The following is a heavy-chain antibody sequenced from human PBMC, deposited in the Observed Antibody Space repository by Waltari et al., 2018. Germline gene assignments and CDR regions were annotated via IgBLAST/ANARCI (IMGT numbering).Heavy chain of an antibody. CDR3: ARDSRGGSAGEDWFDP. D-gene: IGHD3-16*01. J-gene: IGHJ5*02. CDR1: GYTFTGYY. CDR2: INPNSGGT. V-gene: IGHV1-2*02. Sequence: QVQLVQSGAEVKKPGASVKVSCKASGYTFTGYYMPWVRQAPGQGLEWMGWINPNSGGTNYAQKFQGRVTMTRDTSISTAYMELSRLRSDDTAVYYCARDSRGGSAGEDWFDPWGQGTLVTVSS.